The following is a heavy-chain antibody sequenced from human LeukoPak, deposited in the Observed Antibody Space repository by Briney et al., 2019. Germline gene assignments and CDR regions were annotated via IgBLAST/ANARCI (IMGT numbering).Heavy chain of an antibody. V-gene: IGHV3-23*01. CDR3: ARHRSSWLIDY. CDR1: GFTFNTHA. Sequence: GGSLRLSCAASGFTFNTHAMSWVRQAPWERPQWVSGISDSGGNTYYADSVRGRFTISRDNSKNTLYLQMNSLRAEDTAVYYCARHRSSWLIDYWGQGTLVTVSS. J-gene: IGHJ4*02. D-gene: IGHD6-6*01. CDR2: ISDSGGNT.